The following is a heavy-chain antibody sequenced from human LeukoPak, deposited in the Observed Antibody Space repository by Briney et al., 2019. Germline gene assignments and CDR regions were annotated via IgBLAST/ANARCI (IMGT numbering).Heavy chain of an antibody. Sequence: GGSLRLSCAASGFTSSTYWMQWVRQAPGKGLVWVSRINTDGSSTSYADSVKGRFTISRDNAKNTLYLQMNSLRAEDTAVYYCANDRPGVGVDYWGQGTLVTVSS. J-gene: IGHJ4*02. CDR2: INTDGSST. D-gene: IGHD3-10*01. CDR3: ANDRPGVGVDY. V-gene: IGHV3-74*01. CDR1: GFTSSTYW.